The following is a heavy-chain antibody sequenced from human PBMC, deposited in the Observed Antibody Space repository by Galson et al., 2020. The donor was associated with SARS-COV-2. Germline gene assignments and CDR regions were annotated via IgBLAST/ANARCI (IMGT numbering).Heavy chain of an antibody. CDR2: IIPIFGTA. Sequence: SVKVSCKASGGTFSSYAISWVRQAPGQGLEWMGRIIPIFGTANYAQKFQGRVTITADESTSTAYMELSSLRSEDTAVYYCARDLWYSGSYPDYWGQGTLVTVSS. J-gene: IGHJ4*02. CDR3: ARDLWYSGSYPDY. V-gene: IGHV1-69*13. CDR1: GGTFSSYA. D-gene: IGHD1-26*01.